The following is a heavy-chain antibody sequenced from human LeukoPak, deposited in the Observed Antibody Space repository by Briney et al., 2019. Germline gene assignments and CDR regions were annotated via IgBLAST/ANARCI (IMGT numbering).Heavy chain of an antibody. D-gene: IGHD2-2*01. Sequence: PSETLSLTCTVSSDSFSLYYWSWIRQPAGKGLEWIGRIYTSGSTNYNPSLKSRVTMSVDTSKNQFSLTLSSVTAADTAVYYCARGVNYADWFDPWGQGTLVTVSS. V-gene: IGHV4-4*07. CDR3: ARGVNYADWFDP. CDR2: IYTSGST. CDR1: SDSFSLYY. J-gene: IGHJ5*02.